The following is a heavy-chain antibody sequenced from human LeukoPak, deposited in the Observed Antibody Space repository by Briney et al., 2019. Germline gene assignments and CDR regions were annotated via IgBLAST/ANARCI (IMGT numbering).Heavy chain of an antibody. CDR1: GFTFSNYA. J-gene: IGHJ4*02. Sequence: GGSLRLSCTASGFTFSNYAMSWVRQAPGKGLEWVSAVSGSSGSTYYADSVKGRFTISRDNSKNKLYPQMNSLRAEDTAVYYCATVWFRRFDYWGQGILVTVS. D-gene: IGHD3-16*01. CDR2: VSGSSGST. V-gene: IGHV3-23*01. CDR3: ATVWFRRFDY.